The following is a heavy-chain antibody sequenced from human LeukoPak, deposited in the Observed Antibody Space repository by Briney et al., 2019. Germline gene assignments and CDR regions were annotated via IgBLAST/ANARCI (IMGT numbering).Heavy chain of an antibody. D-gene: IGHD4-17*01. V-gene: IGHV3-23*01. CDR3: AKAAYGDYVNWFDP. J-gene: IGHJ5*02. Sequence: PGGSLRLSCAASGFTFSGYAMSWVRQAPGKGLEWVSSIGGIGASTYYADSVKGRFTISRDNSKNTLYLQMNSLRAEDTALYYCAKAAYGDYVNWFDPWGQGILVIVSS. CDR1: GFTFSGYA. CDR2: IGGIGAST.